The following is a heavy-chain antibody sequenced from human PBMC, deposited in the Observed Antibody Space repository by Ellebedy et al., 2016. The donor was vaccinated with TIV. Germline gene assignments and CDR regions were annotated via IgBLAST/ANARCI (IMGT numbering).Heavy chain of an antibody. D-gene: IGHD6-19*01. CDR1: GFTFSNYW. CDR3: ARDQWLGRAYYFDY. V-gene: IGHV3-7*01. CDR2: IKQDGSEK. J-gene: IGHJ4*02. Sequence: GGFLRLSCAASGFTFSNYWMSWVRQAPGKGLEWVANIKQDGSEKYYMDSVKGRFSISRDNAKNSLYLQMNSLRDEDTAVYYCARDQWLGRAYYFDYWGQGTLLTVSS.